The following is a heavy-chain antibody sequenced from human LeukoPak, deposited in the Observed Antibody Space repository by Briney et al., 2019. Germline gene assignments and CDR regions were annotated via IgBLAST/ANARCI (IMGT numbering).Heavy chain of an antibody. Sequence: GGSLRLSCAASGFTFSDYGMHWVRQAPGKGLEWVAVISYDGNNKLYADSVKGRFTISRDNSQNTLSLQMNSLQADDTAVYYCAKTRTNYYDTSGYSYYFDYWGQGTLVTVSS. CDR3: AKTRTNYYDTSGYSYYFDY. CDR1: GFTFSDYG. J-gene: IGHJ4*02. D-gene: IGHD3-22*01. V-gene: IGHV3-30*18. CDR2: ISYDGNNK.